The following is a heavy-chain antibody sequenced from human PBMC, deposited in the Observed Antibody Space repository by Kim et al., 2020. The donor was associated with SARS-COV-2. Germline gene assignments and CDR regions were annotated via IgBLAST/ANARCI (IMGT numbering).Heavy chain of an antibody. D-gene: IGHD3-22*01. CDR1: GYTFITTYG. Sequence: ASVKVSCAASGYTFITTYGISWVRQAPGQGLEWMGWISTYDGRTNFAQNFRGRVTLTTDTSTSTAYMEVRSLTSDDTAVYYCARDFYETSGYWNDTFDIWRQGTLVTVSS. CDR3: ARDFYETSGYWNDTFDI. J-gene: IGHJ3*02. V-gene: IGHV1-18*01. CDR2: ISTYDGRT.